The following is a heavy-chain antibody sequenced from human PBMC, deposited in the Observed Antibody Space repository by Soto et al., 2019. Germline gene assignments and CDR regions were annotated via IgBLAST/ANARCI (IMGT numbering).Heavy chain of an antibody. CDR3: ARISGGIAAAELAF. J-gene: IGHJ4*02. V-gene: IGHV3-11*05. D-gene: IGHD6-13*01. Sequence: QVQLVESGGSLGKPGGSLRLSSAASGFTFSDYFMTWIRQAPGKGLEWVSDISISSIYVNYADSVKGRFTISRDNAKNSLYLQMNSLRAEDTAVYYCARISGGIAAAELAFWGKGTLVTVSS. CDR1: GFTFSDYF. CDR2: ISISSIYV.